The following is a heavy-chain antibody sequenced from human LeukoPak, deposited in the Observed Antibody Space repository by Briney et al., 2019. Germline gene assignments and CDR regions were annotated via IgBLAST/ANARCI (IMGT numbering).Heavy chain of an antibody. V-gene: IGHV3-48*01. CDR3: ARDVAAAAPSLA. J-gene: IGHJ4*02. CDR2: ISSSSSTI. CDR1: GFTFSSYS. Sequence: GGSLRLSCAASGFTFSSYSMNWVRQAPGKGLEWVSSISSSSSTIYYADSVKGRFTISRDNAKNSLYLQMNSLRAEDTAVYYCARDVAAAAPSLAWGQGTLVTVSS. D-gene: IGHD6-13*01.